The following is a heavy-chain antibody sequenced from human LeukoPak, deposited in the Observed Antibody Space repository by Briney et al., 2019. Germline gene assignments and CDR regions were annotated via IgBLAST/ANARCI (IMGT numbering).Heavy chain of an antibody. CDR1: AFIFSSYG. Sequence: PGGSLRLSCAASAFIFSSYGTHWVRQAPGKGLEWVAFIRFDGSDEYYADSMKGRFTISRDNSKNTLYLQMNSLRVEDTAVYYCATSGGFYPLFDYWGQGTLVTVSS. V-gene: IGHV3-30*02. CDR2: IRFDGSDE. J-gene: IGHJ4*02. D-gene: IGHD2-15*01. CDR3: ATSGGFYPLFDY.